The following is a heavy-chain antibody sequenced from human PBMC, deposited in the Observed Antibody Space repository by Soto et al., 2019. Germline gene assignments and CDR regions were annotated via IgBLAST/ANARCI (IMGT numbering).Heavy chain of an antibody. J-gene: IGHJ6*02. Sequence: SETLSLTCTVSGGSISSYYWSWIRQPPGKGLEWIGYIYYRGSTHYNPSLKSRVTISVDTSKNPFSLKLSSVTTADTAVDYCARDPASIAVAGQFYYYYYYGMDVWGQGTTVTVSS. CDR3: ARDPASIAVAGQFYYYYYYGMDV. D-gene: IGHD6-19*01. CDR1: GGSISSYY. CDR2: IYYRGST. V-gene: IGHV4-59*01.